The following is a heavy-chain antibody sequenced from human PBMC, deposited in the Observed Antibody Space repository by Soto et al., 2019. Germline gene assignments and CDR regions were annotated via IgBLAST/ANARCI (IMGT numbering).Heavy chain of an antibody. D-gene: IGHD3-10*01. CDR2: ISYDGSNK. CDR1: GFTFSSYA. J-gene: IGHJ5*02. Sequence: QVQLVESGGGVVQPGRSLRLSCAASGFTFSSYAMHWVRQAPGKGLAWVAVISYDGSNKDYADSVKGRFTISRDNSKNTLYVQMNSLRAEDTAVYYCARDGRGGWFDPWGQGTLVTVSS. V-gene: IGHV3-30-3*01. CDR3: ARDGRGGWFDP.